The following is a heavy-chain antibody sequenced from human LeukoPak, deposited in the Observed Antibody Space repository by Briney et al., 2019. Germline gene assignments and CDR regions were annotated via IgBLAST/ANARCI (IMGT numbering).Heavy chain of an antibody. CDR2: IIPMFGTA. CDR1: GGTFSNYV. Sequence: GASVKVSCKASGGTFSNYVISWVRQAPGQGLEWMGGIIPMFGTANYAQKFQGRATITTDESTSTGYMEMSSLRSEDTAVYYCARGYYYGSETYWHTNWFDPWGQGTPVTVSS. V-gene: IGHV1-69*05. D-gene: IGHD3-10*01. CDR3: ARGYYYGSETYWHTNWFDP. J-gene: IGHJ5*02.